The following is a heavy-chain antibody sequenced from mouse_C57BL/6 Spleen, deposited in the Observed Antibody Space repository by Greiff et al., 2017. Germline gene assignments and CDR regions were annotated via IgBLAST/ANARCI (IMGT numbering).Heavy chain of an antibody. Sequence: EVKLMASGPGLVKPSQSLSLTCSVTGYSITSGYYWNWIRQFPGNKLEWMGYISYDGSNNYNPSLKNRISITRDTSKNQFFLKLNSVTTEDTATYYCARRGNWGYFDVWGTGTTVTVAS. D-gene: IGHD2-1*01. CDR3: ARRGNWGYFDV. V-gene: IGHV3-6*01. J-gene: IGHJ1*03. CDR1: GYSITSGYY. CDR2: ISYDGSN.